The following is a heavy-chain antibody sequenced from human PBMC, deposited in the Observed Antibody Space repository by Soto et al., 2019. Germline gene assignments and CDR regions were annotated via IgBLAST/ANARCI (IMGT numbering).Heavy chain of an antibody. CDR1: GFTFSSYG. Sequence: GGSLRLSCAASGFTFSSYGMHWVRQAPGKGLEWVAVISYDGSNKYYADSVKGRFTISRDNSKNTLYLQMNSLRAEDTAVYYCAKDVLRYFDWLSYGMDVWRQGTTVTVSS. CDR3: AKDVLRYFDWLSYGMDV. V-gene: IGHV3-30*18. D-gene: IGHD3-9*01. J-gene: IGHJ6*02. CDR2: ISYDGSNK.